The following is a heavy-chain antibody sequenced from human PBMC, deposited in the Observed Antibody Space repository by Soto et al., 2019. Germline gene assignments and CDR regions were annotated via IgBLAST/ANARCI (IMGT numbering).Heavy chain of an antibody. J-gene: IGHJ4*02. CDR2: ISFYNGHA. CDR3: ASATRIAVAGKET. V-gene: IGHV1-18*01. Sequence: QVQLVQSGGEVKKPGASVKVSCKASGDTVTKYGISWVRQAPGQGLEWLGWISFYNGHANDALKFQDRITFTTDTYTSAAAMELRSLTTDDTAVYDCASATRIAVAGKETWGQGTLVTVSS. CDR1: GDTVTKYG. D-gene: IGHD6-19*01.